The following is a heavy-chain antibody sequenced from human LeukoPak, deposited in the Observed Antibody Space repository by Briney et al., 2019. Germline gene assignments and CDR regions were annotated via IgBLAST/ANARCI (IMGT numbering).Heavy chain of an antibody. CDR3: ARLSSSSWYSIPTHYYYYYYIDV. CDR2: IYTSEST. V-gene: IGHV4-4*09. Sequence: SETLSLTCTVSGGSISSYYWSWIRQPPGKGLEWIGYIYTSESTNYNPSLKSRVTISVDTSKNQFSLKLSSVTAADTAVYYCARLSSSSWYSIPTHYYYYYYIDVWGKGTTVTVSS. J-gene: IGHJ6*03. D-gene: IGHD6-13*01. CDR1: GGSISSYY.